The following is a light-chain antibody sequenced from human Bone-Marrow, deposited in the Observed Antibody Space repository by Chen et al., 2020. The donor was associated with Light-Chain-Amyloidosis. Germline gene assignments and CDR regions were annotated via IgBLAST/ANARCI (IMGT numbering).Light chain of an antibody. CDR2: AVS. J-gene: IGLJ1*01. Sequence: QSALTQPASVSVSLGQSITIPCTGTSGDVGTYNYVSWYQQHPGKAPKVMIYAVSNRPSGVSNRFSGSKSGNTASLTISGLQAEDEADYYCSSFTSSSSYVFGPGTKVTVL. CDR3: SSFTSSSSYV. V-gene: IGLV2-14*01. CDR1: SGDVGTYNY.